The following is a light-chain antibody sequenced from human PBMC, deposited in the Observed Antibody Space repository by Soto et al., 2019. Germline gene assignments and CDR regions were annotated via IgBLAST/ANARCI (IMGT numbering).Light chain of an antibody. Sequence: DIQMTQSPSSQSASVGDRVTITCRASQSINSYLNWYQQKPRKAPKLLIYAASSLQSGVPSRFSGSGSETDFTLTITSLQPDDFATYYCQQSFSTPRTFGQGTRVDI. CDR1: QSINSY. V-gene: IGKV1-39*01. CDR3: QQSFSTPRT. CDR2: AAS. J-gene: IGKJ1*01.